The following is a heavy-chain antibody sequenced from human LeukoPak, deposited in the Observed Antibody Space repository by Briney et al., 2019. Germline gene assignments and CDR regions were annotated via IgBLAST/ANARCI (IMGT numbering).Heavy chain of an antibody. D-gene: IGHD3-10*01. CDR3: ARSGPRGFDGAFDI. J-gene: IGHJ3*02. Sequence: SETLSLTCAVYGGSFSGYYWSWIRQPPGKGLEWIGEIYHSGSTNYNPSLKSRVTISVDKSKNQFSLKLSSVTAADTAVYYCARSGPRGFDGAFDIWGQGTMVTVSS. V-gene: IGHV4-34*01. CDR2: IYHSGST. CDR1: GGSFSGYY.